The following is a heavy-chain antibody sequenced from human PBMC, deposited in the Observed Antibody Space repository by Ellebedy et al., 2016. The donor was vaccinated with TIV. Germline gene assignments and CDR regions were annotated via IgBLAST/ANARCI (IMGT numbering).Heavy chain of an antibody. Sequence: GGSLRLXXAASGFTFSNAWMSWVRQAPGKGLEWVGRIKSKTDGGTTDYAAPVKGRFTISRDDSKNTLYLQMNSLKTEDTAVYYCTTVRARSWYEFDYWGQGTLVTVSS. CDR1: GFTFSNAW. CDR3: TTVRARSWYEFDY. D-gene: IGHD6-13*01. CDR2: IKSKTDGGTT. V-gene: IGHV3-15*01. J-gene: IGHJ4*02.